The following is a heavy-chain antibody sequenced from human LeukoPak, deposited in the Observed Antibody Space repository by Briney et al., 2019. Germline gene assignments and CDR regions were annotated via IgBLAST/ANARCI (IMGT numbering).Heavy chain of an antibody. Sequence: PGGSLRLSCAVSGFTFSTYWMHWVRHAPGTGLAWVSVITNDGSNTMYADSVRGRFTISRDNAKNLLYLQMNSLRAEDTAMYYCARGGMGSIDFWGQGTLVTVSS. CDR3: ARGGMGSIDF. J-gene: IGHJ4*02. V-gene: IGHV3-74*03. D-gene: IGHD1-26*01. CDR2: ITNDGSNT. CDR1: GFTFSTYW.